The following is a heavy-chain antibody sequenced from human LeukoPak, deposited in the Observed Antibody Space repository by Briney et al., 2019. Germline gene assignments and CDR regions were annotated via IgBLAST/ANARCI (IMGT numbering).Heavy chain of an antibody. J-gene: IGHJ4*02. V-gene: IGHV3-23*01. D-gene: IGHD5-24*01. CDR2: ITGSGSNT. CDR1: GFTISSYA. Sequence: PGGSLRLSCAASGFTISSYAMSWLRQAPGKGLEWVSTITGSGSNTYYADSVKGRFTISRDNSQNTLYLQMNSLRAEDTAVYYCAKDLEMATISYLDYWGQGALVTVSS. CDR3: AKDLEMATISYLDY.